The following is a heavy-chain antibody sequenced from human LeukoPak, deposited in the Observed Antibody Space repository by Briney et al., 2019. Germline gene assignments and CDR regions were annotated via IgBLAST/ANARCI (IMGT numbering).Heavy chain of an antibody. V-gene: IGHV1-46*01. CDR3: ANALYSSGWYTPDY. Sequence: ASVKVSCKASGYTFTTYYIHWVRQAPGQGLEWMGIINPSGGSTSYAQKFQGRVTMTRDTSTSTVYMELSSLRSEDTALYYCANALYSSGWYTPDYWGQGTLVTVSS. D-gene: IGHD6-19*01. J-gene: IGHJ4*02. CDR1: GYTFTTYY. CDR2: INPSGGST.